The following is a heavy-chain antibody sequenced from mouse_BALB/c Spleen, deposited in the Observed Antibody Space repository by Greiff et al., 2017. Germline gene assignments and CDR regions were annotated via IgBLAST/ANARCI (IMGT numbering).Heavy chain of an antibody. V-gene: IGHV1-5*01. CDR3: TRGGYGQYYYAMDY. CDR1: GYTFTSYW. D-gene: IGHD1-1*01. CDR2: IYPGNSDT. Sequence: VQLQQSGTVLARPGASVKMSCKASGYTFTSYWMHWVKQRPGQGLEWIGAIYPGNSDTSYNQKFKGKTKLTAVTSTSTAYMELSSLTNEDSAVYYGTRGGYGQYYYAMDYWGQGTSVTVSS. J-gene: IGHJ4*01.